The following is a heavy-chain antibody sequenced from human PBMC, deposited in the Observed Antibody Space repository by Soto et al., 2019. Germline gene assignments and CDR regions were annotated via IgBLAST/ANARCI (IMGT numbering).Heavy chain of an antibody. CDR3: ARAVFMYGSSCHRGPFDF. J-gene: IGHJ4*02. CDR1: GYPFTGYY. V-gene: IGHV1-2*04. D-gene: IGHD6-19*01. CDR2: INPDTGGT. Sequence: ASVKVSCKTSGYPFTGYYLHWMRLAPGKGLEWMGWINPDTGGTDLTQKFQAWVTMTRDTSMSTAYMDLTNVKPDDTAVYFCARAVFMYGSSCHRGPFDFWGQGSLVPGSS.